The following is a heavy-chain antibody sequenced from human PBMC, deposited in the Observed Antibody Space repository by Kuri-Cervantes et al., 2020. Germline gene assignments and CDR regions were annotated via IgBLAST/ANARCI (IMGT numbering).Heavy chain of an antibody. CDR1: GFTFSSYA. Sequence: LSLTCAASGFTFSSYAMSWVRQAPGKGLEWVSAISGSGGSTYYADSVKGRFTISRDNSKNTLYLQMNSLRAEDTAVYYCARAAEVGATYHFDYWGQGTLVTVSS. CDR2: ISGSGGST. D-gene: IGHD1-26*01. CDR3: ARAAEVGATYHFDY. V-gene: IGHV3-23*01. J-gene: IGHJ4*02.